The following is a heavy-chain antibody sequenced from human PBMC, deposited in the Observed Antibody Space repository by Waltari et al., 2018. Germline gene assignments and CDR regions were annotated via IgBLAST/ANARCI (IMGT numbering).Heavy chain of an antibody. CDR3: ARDRSGSYYIGMDV. J-gene: IGHJ6*02. Sequence: QVQLQESGTGLVKPSETLSLTCTVSGGSISSYYWSWIRQPPGKGLEWIGYIYYSGSTNYNPSLKSRVTISVDTSKNQFSLKLSSVTAADTAVYYCARDRSGSYYIGMDVWGQGTTVTVSS. CDR2: IYYSGST. V-gene: IGHV4-59*01. CDR1: GGSISSYY. D-gene: IGHD3-10*01.